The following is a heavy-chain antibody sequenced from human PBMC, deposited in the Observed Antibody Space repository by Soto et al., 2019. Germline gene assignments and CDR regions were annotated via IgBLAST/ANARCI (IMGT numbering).Heavy chain of an antibody. J-gene: IGHJ3*02. Sequence: GGSLRLSCAASGFTFSIYAMHWVRQAPGKGLEWVAVISYDGSNKYYADSVKGRFTISRDNSKNTLYLQMNSLRAEDTAVYYWGREGGVYGVRTGAFDIWGQGTMVTVSS. D-gene: IGHD4-17*01. CDR1: GFTFSIYA. V-gene: IGHV3-30-3*01. CDR3: GREGGVYGVRTGAFDI. CDR2: ISYDGSNK.